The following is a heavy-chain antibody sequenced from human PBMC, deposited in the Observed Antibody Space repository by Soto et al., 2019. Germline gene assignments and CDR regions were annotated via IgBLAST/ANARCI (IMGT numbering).Heavy chain of an antibody. CDR1: GCSFSTYW. CDR2: INTAGTTT. D-gene: IGHD4-17*01. J-gene: IGHJ4*02. CDR3: ARGGGDYGDYLDY. Sequence: ELQLVESGGGLVQPGGSLRLSCVASGCSFSTYWMHWVRQAPGKGLVWVSRINTAGTTTPYADSVTGRFTISRDNAKNTLYLQMNSLRAEDTAVYYCARGGGDYGDYLDYWGQGALVTVSS. V-gene: IGHV3-74*01.